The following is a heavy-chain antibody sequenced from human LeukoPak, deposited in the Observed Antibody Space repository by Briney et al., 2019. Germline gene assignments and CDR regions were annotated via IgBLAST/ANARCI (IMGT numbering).Heavy chain of an antibody. V-gene: IGHV3-11*01. CDR2: ISSSGSTI. Sequence: PGGSLRLSCAASGFTFSDYYMSWIRQAPGKGLEWVSYISSSGSTIYYADSVKGRFTISRDNAKNSLYLQMNSLRAEDTAVYYCARDTGGYCSSTSCYTFDYWGQGTLVTVSS. D-gene: IGHD2-2*02. CDR1: GFTFSDYY. CDR3: ARDTGGYCSSTSCYTFDY. J-gene: IGHJ4*02.